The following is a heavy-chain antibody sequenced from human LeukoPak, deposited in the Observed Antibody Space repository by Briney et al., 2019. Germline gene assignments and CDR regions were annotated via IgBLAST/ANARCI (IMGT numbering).Heavy chain of an antibody. D-gene: IGHD3-9*01. CDR2: MNPNSGDT. CDR3: ARAHGAGGLVYYYMAV. CDR1: GYTFTSYD. V-gene: IGHV1-8*01. J-gene: IGHJ6*03. Sequence: GASVKVSCKASGYTFTSYDINWVRQATGQGLEWMGWMNPNSGDTGYAQKFQGRVTITADKSTSTAYMELSSLRSEDTALYYCARAHGAGGLVYYYMAVWGKGPTVTISS.